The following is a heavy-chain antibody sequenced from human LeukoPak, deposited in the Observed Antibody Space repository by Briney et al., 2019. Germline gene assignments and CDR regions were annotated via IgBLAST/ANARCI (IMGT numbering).Heavy chain of an antibody. Sequence: GASVKVSCKASGYTFTGYYMHWVRQAPGQGLEWMGWINPNSGGTNYPQKFQGRVTMTTDTSTSTAYMELRSLRSDDTAVYYCARDRGVVVPAAQFDYWGQGTLVTVSS. V-gene: IGHV1-2*02. CDR1: GYTFTGYY. J-gene: IGHJ4*02. CDR2: INPNSGGT. CDR3: ARDRGVVVPAAQFDY. D-gene: IGHD2-2*01.